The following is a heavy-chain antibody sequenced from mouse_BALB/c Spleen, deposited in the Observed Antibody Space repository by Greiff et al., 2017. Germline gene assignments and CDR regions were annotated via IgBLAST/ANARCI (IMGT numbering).Heavy chain of an antibody. CDR2: IRLKSNNYAT. CDR3: TRRAYYRYGYYFDY. J-gene: IGHJ2*01. CDR1: GFTFSNYW. D-gene: IGHD2-14*01. V-gene: IGHV6-6*02. Sequence: EVQLQESGGGLVQPGGSMKLSCVASGFTFSNYWMNWVRQSPEKGLEWVAEIRLKSNNYATHYAESVKGRFTISRDDSKSSVYLQMNNLRAEDTGIYYCTRRAYYRYGYYFDYWGQGTTLTVSS.